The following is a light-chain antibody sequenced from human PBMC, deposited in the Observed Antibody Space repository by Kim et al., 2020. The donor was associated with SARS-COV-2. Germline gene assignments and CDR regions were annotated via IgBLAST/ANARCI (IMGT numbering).Light chain of an antibody. CDR3: QQYDDWPPWT. J-gene: IGKJ1*01. CDR2: GAS. CDR1: HSVSNN. Sequence: SRGETATLSCRASHSVSNNVAWYQQKTGQAPRLLIYGASHRATDVPARFSGSGSGTDFTLTISSLQSGDLAVYHCQQYDDWPPWTFGQGTKVDIK. V-gene: IGKV3-15*01.